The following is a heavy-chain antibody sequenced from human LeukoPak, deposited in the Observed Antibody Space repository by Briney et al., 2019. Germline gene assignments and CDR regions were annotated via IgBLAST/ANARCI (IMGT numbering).Heavy chain of an antibody. V-gene: IGHV4-34*01. CDR3: ARGKDYSNYGAIDY. D-gene: IGHD4-11*01. CDR1: GGSFSGYY. J-gene: IGHJ4*02. Sequence: SETLSLTCAVYGGSFSGYYWSWIRQPPGKGLEWIGEINHSGSTNYNPSLKSRVTISVDTSKNQFSLKLSSVTAADTAVYYCARGKDYSNYGAIDYWGQGTLVTASS. CDR2: INHSGST.